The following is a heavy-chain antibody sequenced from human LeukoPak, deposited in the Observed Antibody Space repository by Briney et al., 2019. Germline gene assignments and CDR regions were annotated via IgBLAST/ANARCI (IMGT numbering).Heavy chain of an antibody. CDR1: GGSISSSSYY. J-gene: IGHJ4*02. D-gene: IGHD5-18*01. V-gene: IGHV4-61*01. Sequence: SSETLSLTCTVSGGSISSSSYYWSWIRQPPGKGLEWIGYIYYSGSTSYNPSLKSRVTISVDTSKNQFSLKLSSVTAADTAVYHCAREAMYSYGNNFDYWGQGTLVTVSS. CDR2: IYYSGST. CDR3: AREAMYSYGNNFDY.